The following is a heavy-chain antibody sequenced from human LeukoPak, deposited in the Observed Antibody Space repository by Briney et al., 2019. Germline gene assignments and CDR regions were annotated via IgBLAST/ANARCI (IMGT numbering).Heavy chain of an antibody. D-gene: IGHD6-6*01. V-gene: IGHV1-8*01. CDR2: MNPNSGNT. CDR1: GYTFTSYD. CDR3: ARGSYSSSPLDY. J-gene: IGHJ4*02. Sequence: ASVNVSCKASGYTFTSYDINWVRQATGQGLEWMGWMNPNSGNTGYAQKFQGRVTMTRNTSISTAYMELSSLRSEDTAVYYCARGSYSSSPLDYWGQGTLVTVSS.